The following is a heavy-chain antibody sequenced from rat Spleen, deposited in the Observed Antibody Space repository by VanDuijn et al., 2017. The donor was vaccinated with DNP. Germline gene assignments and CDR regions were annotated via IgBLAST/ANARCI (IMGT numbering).Heavy chain of an antibody. Sequence: EVQLVESGGDLVQPGRSLKLSCTASGFTFNNYGMHWIRQAPTKGLEWVASISPSGGSTYYRDSVKGRFTISRENAKSTLHLQMDSLRSEDTATYYCAGRPPPTRGPFDYWGQGVTVAVSS. J-gene: IGHJ2*01. V-gene: IGHV5-19*01. D-gene: IGHD1-4*01. CDR2: ISPSGGST. CDR3: AGRPPPTRGPFDY. CDR1: GFTFNNYG.